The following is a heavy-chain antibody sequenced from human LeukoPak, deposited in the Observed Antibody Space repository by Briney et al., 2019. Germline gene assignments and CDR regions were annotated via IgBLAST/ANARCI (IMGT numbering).Heavy chain of an antibody. J-gene: IGHJ4*02. V-gene: IGHV1-8*03. CDR1: GYTFTSYD. D-gene: IGHD1-26*01. Sequence: ASVKVSCKASGYTFTSYDINWVRQATGQGLEWMGWMNPNSGNTGHAQKFQGRVTITRNTSISTAYMELSSLRSEDTAVYYCARATVGASTGDYWGQGTLVTVSS. CDR3: ARATVGASTGDY. CDR2: MNPNSGNT.